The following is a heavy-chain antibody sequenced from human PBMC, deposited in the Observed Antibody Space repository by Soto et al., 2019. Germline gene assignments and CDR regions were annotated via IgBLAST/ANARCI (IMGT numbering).Heavy chain of an antibody. D-gene: IGHD1-26*01. CDR1: GFTFSSYA. CDR3: AKDYYEWELVHLFDC. V-gene: IGHV3-23*01. J-gene: IGHJ4*02. CDR2: ISGSGGST. Sequence: GGSLRLSCAASGFTFSSYAMSWVRQAPGKGLEWVSAISGSGGSTYYADSVKGRFTISRDNSKNTLYLQMNSLRAEDTAVYYCAKDYYEWELVHLFDCWGQGTLVTVSS.